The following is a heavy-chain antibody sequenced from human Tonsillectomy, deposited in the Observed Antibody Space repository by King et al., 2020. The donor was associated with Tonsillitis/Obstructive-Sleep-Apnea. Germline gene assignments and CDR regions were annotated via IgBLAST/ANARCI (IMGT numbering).Heavy chain of an antibody. CDR1: GGSISSSTYY. CDR3: ARRVQLERRGDAFNI. Sequence: QLQESGPGLVKPSETLSLTCTVSGGSISSSTYYWGWIRQPPGKGLEWIGTIYYSGSTYYNPSLKTRVTISVDTSNNQFSLKLSPVTAADTAVYYCARRVQLERRGDAFNIWGQGTMVTVSS. V-gene: IGHV4-39*01. J-gene: IGHJ3*02. CDR2: IYYSGST. D-gene: IGHD1-1*01.